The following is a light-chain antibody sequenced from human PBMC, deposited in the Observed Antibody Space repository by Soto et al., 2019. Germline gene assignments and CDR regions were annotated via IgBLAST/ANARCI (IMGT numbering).Light chain of an antibody. CDR2: ITN. Sequence: QSVLTQPPSASGTPGQRVTISCSGSTSNIGSHPVNWYQQLPGTAPKLLIYITNQRPSGVPDRFSGSKSCTSASLAISGLQSEDEADYYCSAWDGSLNGGVFGGGTKLTVL. CDR1: TSNIGSHP. V-gene: IGLV1-44*01. J-gene: IGLJ3*02. CDR3: SAWDGSLNGGV.